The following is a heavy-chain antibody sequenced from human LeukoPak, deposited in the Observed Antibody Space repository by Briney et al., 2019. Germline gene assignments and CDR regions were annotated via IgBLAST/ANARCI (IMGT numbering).Heavy chain of an antibody. CDR3: ATDRWDWDQGYFQH. V-gene: IGHV4-59*01. CDR1: EDSIKSYF. D-gene: IGHD3/OR15-3a*01. J-gene: IGHJ1*01. CDR2: VFYSGST. Sequence: SETLSLTCTVSEDSIKSYFWPWIRQSPGKGLEWIGYVFYSGSTSYNPSLRSRLTMSVDTSKSQFSLNLNSVTTADTAVYYCATDRWDWDQGYFQHWGPGTLVTVSS.